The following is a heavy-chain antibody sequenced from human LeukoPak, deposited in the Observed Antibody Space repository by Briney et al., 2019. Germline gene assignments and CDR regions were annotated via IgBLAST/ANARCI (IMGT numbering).Heavy chain of an antibody. J-gene: IGHJ5*02. V-gene: IGHV4-28*06. CDR1: GYSISSSNW. CDR3: ARGTYYYDSSGYAGWFDP. Sequence: SETLSLTCAVSGYSISSSNWWGWIRQPPGKGLEWFGYIYYSGSTNYNPSLKSRVTMSVDTSKNQFSLKLSSVTALDTAVYYCARGTYYYDSSGYAGWFDPWGQGTLVTVSS. CDR2: IYYSGST. D-gene: IGHD3-22*01.